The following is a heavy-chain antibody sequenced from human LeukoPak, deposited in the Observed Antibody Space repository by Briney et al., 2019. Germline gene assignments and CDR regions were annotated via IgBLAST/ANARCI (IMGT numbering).Heavy chain of an antibody. D-gene: IGHD6-13*01. V-gene: IGHV5-51*01. CDR1: GYNFPIYW. CDR2: IYPDDSNT. CDR3: ARQGAAGKYYYYYMDV. J-gene: IGHJ6*03. Sequence: GESLKISCQGSGYNFPIYWIGWVRRMPGQGLEWMGIIYPDDSNTIYCPSFQGQVTISADKSINTAYLEWSSLKASDTAIYYCARQGAAGKYYYYYMDVWGKGTTVTVSS.